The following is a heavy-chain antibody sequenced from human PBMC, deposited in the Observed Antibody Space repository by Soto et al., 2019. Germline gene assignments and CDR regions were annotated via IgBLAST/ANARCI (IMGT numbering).Heavy chain of an antibody. J-gene: IGHJ1*01. CDR3: ARPLNSSGWYFQH. V-gene: IGHV5-51*01. CDR1: GYSFTSYW. D-gene: IGHD6-19*01. Sequence: GESLKISCKGSGYSFTSYWIGWVRQMPGKGLEWMGIIYPGDSDTRYSPSFQGQVTISADKSISTAYLQWSSLKASDTAMYYCARPLNSSGWYFQHWGQGTLVTVSS. CDR2: IYPGDSDT.